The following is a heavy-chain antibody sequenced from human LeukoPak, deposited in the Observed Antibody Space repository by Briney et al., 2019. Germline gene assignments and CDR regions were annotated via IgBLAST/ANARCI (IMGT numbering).Heavy chain of an antibody. CDR1: GGSISSYY. V-gene: IGHV4-59*01. CDR3: ARQRGSSGYYTNDY. J-gene: IGHJ4*02. CDR2: IYYSGST. Sequence: SETLSLTCTVSGGSISSYYWSWVRQPPGKGLEWVGYIYYSGSTNYNPSLKSRVTISVDTSKTQFSLKLSSVTAADTAVYYCARQRGSSGYYTNDYWGQGTLVTVSS. D-gene: IGHD3-22*01.